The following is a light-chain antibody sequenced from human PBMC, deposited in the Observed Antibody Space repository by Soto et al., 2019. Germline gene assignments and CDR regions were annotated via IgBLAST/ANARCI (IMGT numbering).Light chain of an antibody. CDR2: DAS. V-gene: IGKV1-5*01. CDR3: QQYNSYSYT. J-gene: IGKJ2*01. CDR1: QSIRNW. Sequence: DIQMTQFPSTLSASVGDRVTITCRASQSIRNWLAWYQQKPGKAPKLLIYDASTLERGVPSRFSGSGSGTEFTLSISSLQPDDFATYYCQQYNSYSYTFGQGTKLEIK.